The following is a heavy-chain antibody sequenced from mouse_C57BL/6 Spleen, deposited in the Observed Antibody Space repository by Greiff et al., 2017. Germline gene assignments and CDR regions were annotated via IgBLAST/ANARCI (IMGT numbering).Heavy chain of an antibody. D-gene: IGHD1-1*01. J-gene: IGHJ1*03. V-gene: IGHV1-69*01. CDR2: IDPSDSYT. Sequence: QVQLQQPGAELVMPGASVKLSCKASGYTFTSYWMHWVKQRPGHGLEWIGEIDPSDSYTNYNQKFKGKSTLTVDKSSSTAYMQLSSLTSEDSAVYYCARRRVYYGSSYYWYFDVWGTGTTVTVAS. CDR1: GYTFTSYW. CDR3: ARRRVYYGSSYYWYFDV.